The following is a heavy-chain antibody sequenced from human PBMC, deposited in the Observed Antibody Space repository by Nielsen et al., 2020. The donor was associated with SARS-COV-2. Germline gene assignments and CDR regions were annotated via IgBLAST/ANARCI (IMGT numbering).Heavy chain of an antibody. CDR3: ARVMGPEFGGGYNPHWLGFDI. V-gene: IGHV1-18*01. CDR2: ISAYNGNT. D-gene: IGHD5-24*01. Sequence: WVRQAPGQGLEWMGWISAYNGNTNYAQKLQGRVTMTTDTSTSTAYMELRSLRSDDTAVYYCARVMGPEFGGGYNPHWLGFDIWGQGTMVTVSS. J-gene: IGHJ3*02.